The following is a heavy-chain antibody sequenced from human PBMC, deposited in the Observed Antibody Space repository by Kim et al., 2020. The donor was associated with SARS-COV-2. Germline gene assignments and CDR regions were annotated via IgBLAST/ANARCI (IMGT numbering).Heavy chain of an antibody. V-gene: IGHV4-34*01. CDR2: IDHRGST. D-gene: IGHD3-22*01. J-gene: IGHJ4*02. CDR3: ARGRGGISMVVVVITAAEYYFDY. Sequence: SETLSLTSAVYGGSFSDYSWSWIRQPPGKGLEWIGDIDHRGSTNYNPSLKSRLTISVDTSKNQFSLKLTSVTAADTAVYYCARGRGGISMVVVVITAAEYYFDYWGRGSRVTVSS. CDR1: GGSFSDYS.